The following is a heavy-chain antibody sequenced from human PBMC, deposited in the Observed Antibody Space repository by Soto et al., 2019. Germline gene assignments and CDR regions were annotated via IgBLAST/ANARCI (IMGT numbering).Heavy chain of an antibody. CDR1: GFTFSSFG. CDR2: ISNDGNND. Sequence: GGSLRLSCAASGFTFSSFGMHWVRQAPGKGLEWVAVISNDGNNDYFADSVKDRFTISRDNSKNTLFLQMSSLSVEDTAVYYCAKDNFESSGYYSIRTPWFDPRGQGTLVTVSS. J-gene: IGHJ5*02. D-gene: IGHD3-22*01. CDR3: AKDNFESSGYYSIRTPWFDP. V-gene: IGHV3-30*18.